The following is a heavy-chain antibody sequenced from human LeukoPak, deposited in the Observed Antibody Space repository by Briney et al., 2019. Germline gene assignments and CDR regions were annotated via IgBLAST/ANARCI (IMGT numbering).Heavy chain of an antibody. V-gene: IGHV3-74*01. CDR2: INSDGSST. CDR1: GITFANYW. J-gene: IGHJ4*02. D-gene: IGHD2/OR15-2a*01. CDR3: ASTNRLDY. Sequence: GGSLRFSCAASGITFANYWMHWVRQARGKGPVWVSRINSDGSSTSYADSVQGRFTISRDNAKNTLFLQMNSLRVEDTAVYYCASTNRLDYWGQGTLVTVSS.